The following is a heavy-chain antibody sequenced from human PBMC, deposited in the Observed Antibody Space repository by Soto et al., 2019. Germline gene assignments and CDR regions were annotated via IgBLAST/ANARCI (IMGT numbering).Heavy chain of an antibody. CDR1: GFTFSSYG. CDR3: ARDLGYSSSWGEEFDY. J-gene: IGHJ4*02. Sequence: GGSLRLSCAASGFTFSSYGMHWVRQAPGKGLEWVAVIWYDGSNKYYADSVKGRFTISRDNSKNTLYLQMNSLRAEDTAVYYCARDLGYSSSWGEEFDYWGQGTLVTVSS. CDR2: IWYDGSNK. V-gene: IGHV3-33*01. D-gene: IGHD6-13*01.